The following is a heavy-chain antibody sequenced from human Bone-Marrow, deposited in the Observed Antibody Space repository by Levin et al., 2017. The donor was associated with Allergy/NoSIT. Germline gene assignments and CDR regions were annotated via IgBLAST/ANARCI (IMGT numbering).Heavy chain of an antibody. CDR3: ARDLRRLVRGVMDWFDP. Sequence: GESLKISCAASGFTFSSYWMSWVRQAPGKGLEWVANIKQDGSEKYYVDSVKGRFTISRDNAKNSLYLQMNSLRAEDTAVYYCARDLRRLVRGVMDWFDPWGQGTLVTVSS. CDR2: IKQDGSEK. D-gene: IGHD3-10*01. V-gene: IGHV3-7*04. CDR1: GFTFSSYW. J-gene: IGHJ5*02.